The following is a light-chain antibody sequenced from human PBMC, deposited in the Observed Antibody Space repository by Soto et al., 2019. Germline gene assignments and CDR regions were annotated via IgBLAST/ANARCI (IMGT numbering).Light chain of an antibody. V-gene: IGLV4-69*01. Sequence: QAVLTQSPSASASLGASVKLTCTLSSGHSNYAIAWHQQQSEKGPRYLMKLNSGGSHSKGDGIPDRFSGSSSGAERYLTISSLQSEDEADYYCQTWGSGIVVFGGGTKLTV. CDR2: LNSGGSH. CDR3: QTWGSGIVV. CDR1: SGHSNYA. J-gene: IGLJ2*01.